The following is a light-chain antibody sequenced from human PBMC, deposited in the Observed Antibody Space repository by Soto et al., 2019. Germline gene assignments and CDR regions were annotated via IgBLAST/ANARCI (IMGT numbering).Light chain of an antibody. V-gene: IGKV3-20*01. CDR1: QSVSSSY. CDR3: QQYGSSPRT. CDR2: GAS. J-gene: IGKJ1*01. Sequence: EIVLTQSPGTLSLSPGERATLSCRASQSVSSSYLAWYQQKPGQAPRLPIYGASSSATGIPDRFSGSGSGTDFTLTISRLEPEDFAVYYCQQYGSSPRTFGQGTKVDIK.